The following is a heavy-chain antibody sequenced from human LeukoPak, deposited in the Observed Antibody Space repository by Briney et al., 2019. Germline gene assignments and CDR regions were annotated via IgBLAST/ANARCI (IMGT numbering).Heavy chain of an antibody. V-gene: IGHV3-30*02. CDR1: GFTFSNYG. J-gene: IGHJ4*02. CDR3: LRGDRRDY. CDR2: IRYDGNNK. Sequence: GGSLRLSCAASGFTFSNYGMHWVRQAPGKGLEWVAFIRYDGNNKYYADSVKGRFTISRGISKNTLYLQMNSLRPEDTAVYYCLRGDRRDYWGQGTLVTVSS.